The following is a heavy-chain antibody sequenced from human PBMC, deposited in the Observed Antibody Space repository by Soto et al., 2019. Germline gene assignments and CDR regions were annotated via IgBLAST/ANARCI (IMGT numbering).Heavy chain of an antibody. CDR1: GYSFTSYW. J-gene: IGHJ4*02. V-gene: IGHV5-51*01. Sequence: GESLKISCKGSGYSFTSYWIGWVRQMPGKGLEWMGIIYPGDSDTRYSPSFQGQVTISADKSISTAYLQWSSLKASGTAMYYCARLPLYYDSSGYCDYWGQGTLVTVSS. CDR3: ARLPLYYDSSGYCDY. D-gene: IGHD3-22*01. CDR2: IYPGDSDT.